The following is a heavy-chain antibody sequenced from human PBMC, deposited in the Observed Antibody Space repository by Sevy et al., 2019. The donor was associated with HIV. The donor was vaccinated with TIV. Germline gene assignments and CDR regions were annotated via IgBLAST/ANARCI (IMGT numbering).Heavy chain of an antibody. D-gene: IGHD4-17*01. Sequence: GGSLRLSCAASGFTISDYYMSWIRQAPGKGLEWVSYISSSGSTIYYADSVKGRFTISRDNAKNSLYLQMNSLRAEDTAVYYCARKLDYGDHDYWGQGTLVTVSS. CDR1: GFTISDYY. V-gene: IGHV3-11*01. J-gene: IGHJ4*02. CDR2: ISSSGSTI. CDR3: ARKLDYGDHDY.